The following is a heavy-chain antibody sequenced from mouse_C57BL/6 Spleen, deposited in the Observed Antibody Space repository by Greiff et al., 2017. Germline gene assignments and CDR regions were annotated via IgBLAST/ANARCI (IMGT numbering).Heavy chain of an antibody. J-gene: IGHJ3*01. V-gene: IGHV1-69*01. CDR1: GYTFTSYW. D-gene: IGHD2-3*01. CDR3: ARVGDGYYGSY. Sequence: QVQLQQPGAELVMPGASVKLSCKASGYTFTSYWMHWVKQRPGQGLEWIGEIDPSDSYTNYNQKFKGKSTLTVDKSSSTAYMQLSSLTSADSAVYYCARVGDGYYGSYWGQGTLVTVSA. CDR2: IDPSDSYT.